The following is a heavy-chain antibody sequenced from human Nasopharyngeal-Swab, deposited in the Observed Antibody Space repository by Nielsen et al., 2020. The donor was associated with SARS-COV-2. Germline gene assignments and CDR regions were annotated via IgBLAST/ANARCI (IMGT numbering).Heavy chain of an antibody. CDR1: GYTFTSYD. D-gene: IGHD3-16*02. CDR2: MNPNSGNT. J-gene: IGHJ6*02. CDR3: ARGNYDYVWGSYRYAVGDHYGMDV. V-gene: IGHV1-8*01. Sequence: ASVKVSCKASGYTFTSYDINWVRQATGQGLEWMGWMNPNSGNTGYAQKFQGRVTMTRNTSISTAYMELSSLRSEDTAVYYCARGNYDYVWGSYRYAVGDHYGMDVWGQGTTVTVSS.